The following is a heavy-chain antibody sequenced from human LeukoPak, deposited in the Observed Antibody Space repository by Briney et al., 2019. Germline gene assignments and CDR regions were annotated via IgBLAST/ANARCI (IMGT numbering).Heavy chain of an antibody. Sequence: GGSLRLSCAASGFTFSNYGVNWVRQAPGKGLECVSYISSGSSTIYYADSVKGRFTISRDNAENLLYLQMNSLRAEDTAVYYCARDYYDSSGDYWGQGTLVTVSS. CDR1: GFTFSNYG. CDR3: ARDYYDSSGDY. J-gene: IGHJ4*02. CDR2: ISSGSSTI. V-gene: IGHV3-48*01. D-gene: IGHD3-22*01.